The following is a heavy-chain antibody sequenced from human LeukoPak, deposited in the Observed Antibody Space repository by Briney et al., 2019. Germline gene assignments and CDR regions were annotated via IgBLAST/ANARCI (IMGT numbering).Heavy chain of an antibody. Sequence: PSETLSLTCAVYGGSFSGYYWSWIRQPPGKGLEWIGEINHSGSTNYNPSLKSLVTISVDTSKNQFSLKLSSVTAADTAVYYCARGALYLEWLLYPVVSMDVWGQGTTVTVSS. CDR3: ARGALYLEWLLYPVVSMDV. J-gene: IGHJ6*02. V-gene: IGHV4-34*01. CDR1: GGSFSGYY. CDR2: INHSGST. D-gene: IGHD3-3*01.